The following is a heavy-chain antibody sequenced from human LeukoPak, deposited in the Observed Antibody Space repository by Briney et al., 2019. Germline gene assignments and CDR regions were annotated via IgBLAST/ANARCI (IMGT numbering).Heavy chain of an antibody. CDR3: AEGDGYNYCHWFDP. CDR1: GFTFDDYG. Sequence: GGSLRLSCAASGFTFDDYGMSWVRQAPGKGLEWVSAISGSGGSTYYADSVKGRFTISRDNSKNTLYLQMNSLRAEDTAVYYCAEGDGYNYCHWFDPWGQGTLVTVSS. J-gene: IGHJ5*02. V-gene: IGHV3-23*01. CDR2: ISGSGGST. D-gene: IGHD5-24*01.